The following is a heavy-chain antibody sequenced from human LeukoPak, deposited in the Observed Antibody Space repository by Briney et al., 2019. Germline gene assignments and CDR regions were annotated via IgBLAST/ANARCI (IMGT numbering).Heavy chain of an antibody. CDR2: ISSSSSTI. J-gene: IGHJ4*02. CDR3: AREGSSSWYDY. CDR1: GFTFNTYT. D-gene: IGHD6-13*01. V-gene: IGHV3-48*04. Sequence: GGSLRLSCAASGFTFNTYTMNWVRQAPGKGLEWVSYISSSSSTIYYADSVKGRFTISRDNAKNSLYLQMNSLRAEDTAVYYCAREGSSSWYDYWGQGTLVTVSS.